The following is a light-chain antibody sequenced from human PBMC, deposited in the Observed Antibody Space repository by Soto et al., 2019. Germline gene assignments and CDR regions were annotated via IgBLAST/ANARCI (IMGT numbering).Light chain of an antibody. CDR3: QQYNKWPYA. J-gene: IGKJ2*01. CDR2: GAS. CDR1: QSASSN. Sequence: EVVMTQSPATLSVSPGERVTLSCRASQSASSNLAWYQQKPGQAPSLLIYGASTRAAGIPARFSGSGSGAEFTLTIGGAKSEDFAVYYCQQYNKWPYAFGQGTNLEIK. V-gene: IGKV3-15*01.